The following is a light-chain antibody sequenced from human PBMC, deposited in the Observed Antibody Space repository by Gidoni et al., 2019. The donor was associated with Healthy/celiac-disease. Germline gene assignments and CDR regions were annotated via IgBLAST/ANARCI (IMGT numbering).Light chain of an antibody. CDR2: STN. J-gene: IGLJ2*01. CDR3: AAWDVSLSGPHVV. CDR1: SSNIGSNY. Sequence: QSVLTQPPSAAGTPGQRVTISCSGSSSNIGSNYVYWYQQLPGTATKLLIYSTNQRPSGVLDRFSGSKSGTSASLAISGLRSEDEAEYYCAAWDVSLSGPHVVFGGGTTLTVL. V-gene: IGLV1-47*02.